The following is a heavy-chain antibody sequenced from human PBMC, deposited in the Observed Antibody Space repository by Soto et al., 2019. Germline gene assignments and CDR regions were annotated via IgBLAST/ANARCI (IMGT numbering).Heavy chain of an antibody. V-gene: IGHV3-48*03. CDR2: ISSIGSTI. J-gene: IGHJ3*02. Sequence: GSLRLSCAASGFTFSSYEMNWVRQAPGKGLEWVSYISSIGSTIYYADSVKGRFTISRDNAKNSLYLQMNSLRAEDTAVYYCARDISVAGNDAFDIWGQGTMVTVSS. D-gene: IGHD6-19*01. CDR3: ARDISVAGNDAFDI. CDR1: GFTFSSYE.